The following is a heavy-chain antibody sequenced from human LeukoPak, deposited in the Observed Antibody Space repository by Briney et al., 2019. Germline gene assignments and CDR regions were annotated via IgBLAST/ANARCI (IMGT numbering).Heavy chain of an antibody. J-gene: IGHJ4*02. CDR1: GYSISSGYY. V-gene: IGHV4-38-2*01. D-gene: IGHD3-22*01. CDR2: IYHSGST. CDR3: ARLGALVVAPFDY. Sequence: SETLSLTCAVSGYSISSGYYWGWIRQPPGKGLEWIGSIYHSGSTYCNPSLKSRVTISVDTSKNQFSLKLSSVTAADTAAYYCARLGALVVAPFDYWGQGTLVTVSS.